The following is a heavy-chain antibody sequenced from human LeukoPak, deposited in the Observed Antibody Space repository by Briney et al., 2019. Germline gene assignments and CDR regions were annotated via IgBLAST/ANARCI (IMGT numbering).Heavy chain of an antibody. CDR2: IYYSGST. Sequence: SETLSLTCTVSGGSISSSSYYWSWIRQPPGKGLEWIGYIYYSGSTNYNPSLKSRVTISVDTSKNQFSLKLSSVTAADTAVYYCARDQRDYGDYYYYYYGMDVWGQGTTVTVSS. CDR1: GGSISSSSYY. CDR3: ARDQRDYGDYYYYYYGMDV. V-gene: IGHV4-61*01. J-gene: IGHJ6*02. D-gene: IGHD4-17*01.